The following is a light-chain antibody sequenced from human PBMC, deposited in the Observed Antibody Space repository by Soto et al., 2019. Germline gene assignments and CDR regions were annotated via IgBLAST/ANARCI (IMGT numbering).Light chain of an antibody. V-gene: IGKV3-15*01. CDR1: QSISSN. J-gene: IGKJ1*01. CDR3: QQYNNWHPWT. CDR2: GAS. Sequence: EIVLTQSPATLSVSPGERATLSCWASQSISSNLAWYPQKPGQAPRLLIYGASTRATEIPARFSGSGSGTGFTLPISSLQSEDSAVYSCQQYNNWHPWTFGQGTKVETK.